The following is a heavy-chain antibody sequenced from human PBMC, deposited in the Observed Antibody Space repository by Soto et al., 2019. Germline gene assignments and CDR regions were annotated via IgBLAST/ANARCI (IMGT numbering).Heavy chain of an antibody. CDR3: AREFTSSGC. Sequence: EVQLVESGGGLVQPGGSLRLSCAASGFTFSNFWMHWVRQAPGKGLVWVSRIKRDGSTTTYADSVKGRFTISRDNAKNTLYLQMNSLRVEDTAVYYCAREFTSSGCWGQGTLVTVSS. CDR1: GFTFSNFW. J-gene: IGHJ4*02. V-gene: IGHV3-74*03. D-gene: IGHD6-25*01. CDR2: IKRDGSTT.